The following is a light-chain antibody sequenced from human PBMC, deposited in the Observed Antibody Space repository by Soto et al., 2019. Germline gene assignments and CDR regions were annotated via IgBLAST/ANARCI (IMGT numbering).Light chain of an antibody. V-gene: IGKV3-11*01. CDR2: DAS. J-gene: IGKJ4*01. CDR1: QSVRRF. Sequence: EIVLTQSPATLSLSPGERATLSCRASQSVRRFLAWYQQKPGQAPRLLIYDASHRATGIPARFSGSGSGTDFTLTIDSLEPEDSAVYYCQQRSNWPPLTFGGGTKVEIK. CDR3: QQRSNWPPLT.